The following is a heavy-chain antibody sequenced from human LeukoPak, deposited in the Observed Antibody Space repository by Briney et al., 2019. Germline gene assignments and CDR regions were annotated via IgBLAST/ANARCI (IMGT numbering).Heavy chain of an antibody. V-gene: IGHV4-34*01. D-gene: IGHD6-19*01. CDR3: ARGLYSSGWVHAY. J-gene: IGHJ4*02. CDR2: INDGGST. Sequence: SETLSLTCAVYGVSLSGYHWAWIRQPPGKGLEWIGEINDGGSTNYNPSLKSRVTISIDTSKKQFSLKLSSVTAADTAVYYCARGLYSSGWVHAYWGQGTLVTVSS. CDR1: GVSLSGYH.